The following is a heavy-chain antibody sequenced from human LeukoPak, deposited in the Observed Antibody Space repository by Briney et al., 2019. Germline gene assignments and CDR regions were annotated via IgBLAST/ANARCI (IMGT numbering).Heavy chain of an antibody. Sequence: ASVKVSCKASGYTFTDYYMHWVRQAPGQGLEWMGWIKPNSGGTNYAQKFQGRVTMTRDTSISTAYMELSRLRSDDTAVYYCARVPYYDSSGYQGYWGQGTLVTVSS. J-gene: IGHJ4*02. V-gene: IGHV1-2*02. CDR3: ARVPYYDSSGYQGY. CDR1: GYTFTDYY. CDR2: IKPNSGGT. D-gene: IGHD3-22*01.